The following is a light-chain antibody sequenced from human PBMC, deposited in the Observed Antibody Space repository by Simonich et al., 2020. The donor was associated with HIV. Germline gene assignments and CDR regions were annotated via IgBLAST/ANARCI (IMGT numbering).Light chain of an antibody. CDR3: HQYSSTPQT. V-gene: IGKV4-1*01. Sequence: EIVMTQSPDSLAVSLGERATVNCRSSRSVLYSSNNKNYLAWYQQKPGKPPKLLIYWASTRESGVPDRFSGSGSGTDFTLTISSLQAEDVAVYYCHQYSSTPQTFGQGTKVEIK. CDR1: RSVLYSSNNKNY. J-gene: IGKJ1*01. CDR2: WAS.